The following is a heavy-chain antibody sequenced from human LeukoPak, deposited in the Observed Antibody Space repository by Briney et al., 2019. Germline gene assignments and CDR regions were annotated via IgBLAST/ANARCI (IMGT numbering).Heavy chain of an antibody. V-gene: IGHV3-74*01. CDR3: ARGYGTHTTGYYYYYYMDV. CDR2: INSDGSST. D-gene: IGHD4-17*01. J-gene: IGHJ6*03. CDR1: GFTFSSYW. Sequence: PGGSLRLSCAASGFTFSSYWMHWVRQAPGKGLVWVSRINSDGSSTSYADSVKGRFTISRDNAKNTLYLQMNSLRAEDAAVYYCARGYGTHTTGYYYYYYMDVWGKGTTVTISS.